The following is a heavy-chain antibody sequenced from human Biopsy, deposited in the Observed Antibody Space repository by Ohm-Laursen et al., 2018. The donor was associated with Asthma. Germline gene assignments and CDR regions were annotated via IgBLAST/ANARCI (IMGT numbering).Heavy chain of an antibody. CDR2: SDHRGNT. J-gene: IGHJ6*02. D-gene: IGHD3-3*01. CDR3: ARGPEWSGLGI. Sequence: SETLSLTCSMYGLSSSGYYWTWIRQPPGKGLEWIGESDHRGNTNINPTLKSQVTISKDKSANEFSLKMRSVNAVDTAIYYCARGPEWSGLGIWGQGTTVTVSS. CDR1: GLSSSGYY. V-gene: IGHV4-34*01.